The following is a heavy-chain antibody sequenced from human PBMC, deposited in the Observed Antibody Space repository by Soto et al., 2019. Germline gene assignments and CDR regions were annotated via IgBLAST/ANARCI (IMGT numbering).Heavy chain of an antibody. CDR1: GYSFTSYW. CDR3: ARIDGSGSDYYYYGMDV. CDR2: IYPGDSDT. D-gene: IGHD3-10*01. V-gene: IGHV5-51*07. Sequence: GESLKSSCKGSGYSFTSYWIGWVHQMPGKGLEWMGIIYPGDSDTRYSPSFQGQVTISADKSISTAYLQWSSLKASDTAMYYCARIDGSGSDYYYYGMDVWGQGTTVTAP. J-gene: IGHJ6*02.